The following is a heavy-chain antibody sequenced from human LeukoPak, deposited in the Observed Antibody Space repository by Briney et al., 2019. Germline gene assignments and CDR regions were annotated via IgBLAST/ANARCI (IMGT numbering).Heavy chain of an antibody. V-gene: IGHV4-39*07. D-gene: IGHD3-3*01. J-gene: IGHJ3*02. CDR3: ARDQTNFGIILWAFDI. CDR1: GGSISSSSYY. Sequence: SETLPLTCTVSGGSISSSSYYWRWIRQAPGKGLEWIKSVSHSGGTYHNPSLRSRLTTSLDTSTNQFSLELYSVTAADTAVYYCARDQTNFGIILWAFDIWGQGTMVSVSS. CDR2: VSHSGGT.